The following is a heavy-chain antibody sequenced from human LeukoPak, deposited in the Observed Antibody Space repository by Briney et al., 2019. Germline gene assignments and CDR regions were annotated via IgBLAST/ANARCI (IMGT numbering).Heavy chain of an antibody. J-gene: IGHJ4*02. CDR3: ASSGSYRFDY. CDR1: GFTFSSYS. D-gene: IGHD1-26*01. CDR2: ITASGTAM. Sequence: KAGGSLRLSCAASGFTFSSYSMNGVRQAPGKGLEWVSHITASGTAMFYADSVKGRFTISRDNAKNSLYLQMNSLRDEDTAVYYCASSGSYRFDYWGQGTLVTVSS. V-gene: IGHV3-48*02.